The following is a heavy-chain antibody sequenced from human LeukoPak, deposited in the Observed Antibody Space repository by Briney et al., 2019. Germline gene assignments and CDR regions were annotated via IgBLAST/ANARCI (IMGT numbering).Heavy chain of an antibody. J-gene: IGHJ4*02. D-gene: IGHD3-22*01. Sequence: ASVKVSCKASGYIFTSYFMHWVRQAPGQGLEWMGLINPSGGSTRYAQKFQGRVTMTRDMSTSTVYMELSSLRSEDTAVYYCARDGDSSGTIEGYWGQGTLVTVSS. CDR3: ARDGDSSGTIEGY. CDR1: GYIFTSYF. CDR2: INPSGGST. V-gene: IGHV1-46*01.